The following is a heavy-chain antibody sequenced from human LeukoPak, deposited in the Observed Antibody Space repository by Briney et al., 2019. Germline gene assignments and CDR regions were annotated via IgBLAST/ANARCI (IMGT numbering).Heavy chain of an antibody. Sequence: PGGSLRLSCAASGFTISRYDMHWFRQAPGKGLEWVAFIRYDGSNKYYADSVKGRFTISRDNSKNTLYLQMNSLKAEDTAVYYCAKGRGYGEYYFDYWGQGTLVTVSS. CDR3: AKGRGYGEYYFDY. D-gene: IGHD5-18*01. V-gene: IGHV3-30*02. J-gene: IGHJ4*02. CDR1: GFTISRYD. CDR2: IRYDGSNK.